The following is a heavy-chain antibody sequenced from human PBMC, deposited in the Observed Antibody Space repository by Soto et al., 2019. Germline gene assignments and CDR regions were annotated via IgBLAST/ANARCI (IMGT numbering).Heavy chain of an antibody. V-gene: IGHV4-31*03. J-gene: IGHJ4*02. Sequence: QVHLQESGPGLLKPSQTLSLTCTVSGASISSGGYYWTWIRQHPGKGLEWIGYIYYSGSTYSNPSLQSRVTISVDQSKNQFSLKLSSVTAADTAVYYCARAPLNWGQGTLVTVSS. CDR2: IYYSGST. CDR1: GASISSGGYY. CDR3: ARAPLN.